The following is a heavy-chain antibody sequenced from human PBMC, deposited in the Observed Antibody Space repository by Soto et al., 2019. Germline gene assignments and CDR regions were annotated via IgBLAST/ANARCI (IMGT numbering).Heavy chain of an antibody. J-gene: IGHJ5*02. D-gene: IGHD2-15*01. CDR3: ARHGHRRPTGVVVSVTYNWFDP. Sequence: ASETLSLTCTVSGVSIIPSNYYWGWIRQPPGKGLEWIGSIYFSGSTYYNPSLRSRVTISVDLSKSQLSLQLSSVTDADTAVYYCARHGHRRPTGVVVSVTYNWFDPWGQGTLVPVS. CDR1: GVSIIPSNYY. V-gene: IGHV4-39*01. CDR2: IYFSGST.